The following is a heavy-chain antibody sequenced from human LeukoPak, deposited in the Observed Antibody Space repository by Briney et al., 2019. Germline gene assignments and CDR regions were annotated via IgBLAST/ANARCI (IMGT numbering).Heavy chain of an antibody. CDR2: ISGSGGST. V-gene: IGHV3-23*01. D-gene: IGHD3-22*01. CDR3: AKVNSFHYYDSLEGVH. J-gene: IGHJ4*02. Sequence: GGSLRLSCAASGFTFSSYAMSWVRQAPGKGLEWVSAISGSGGSTYYADSVKGRFTISRDNSKNTLYLQMNSLRDEDTAVYYCAKVNSFHYYDSLEGVHWGQGTLVTVSS. CDR1: GFTFSSYA.